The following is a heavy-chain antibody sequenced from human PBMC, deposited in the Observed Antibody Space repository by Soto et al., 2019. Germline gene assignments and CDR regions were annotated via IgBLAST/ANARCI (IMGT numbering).Heavy chain of an antibody. J-gene: IGHJ3*02. V-gene: IGHV3-23*01. CDR3: AKDRGTGDYGVNAVDI. Sequence: EVQLLESGGGLVQPGGSLRLSCAASGFTFSIFAMSWVRQAPGKGLEWVSTISGRGGNTYYADSVKGRFTISRDNSKNTLNLQMKGLRGEDKAVYYCAKDRGTGDYGVNAVDIWGQGPMVTVSS. CDR1: GFTFSIFA. D-gene: IGHD7-27*01. CDR2: ISGRGGNT.